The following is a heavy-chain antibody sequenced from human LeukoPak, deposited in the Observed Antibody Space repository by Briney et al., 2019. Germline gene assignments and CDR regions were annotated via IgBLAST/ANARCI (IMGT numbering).Heavy chain of an antibody. D-gene: IGHD4-17*01. CDR1: GFTFSSYW. Sequence: PGGSLRLSCAASGFTFSSYWVHWVRQAPGKGLVWVSRINSDGSSTSYADSVKGRFTISRDNAKNTLYLQMNSLRAEDTAVYYCAKHYGEDYYYYYMDVWGKGTTVTVSS. CDR2: INSDGSST. J-gene: IGHJ6*03. V-gene: IGHV3-74*01. CDR3: AKHYGEDYYYYYMDV.